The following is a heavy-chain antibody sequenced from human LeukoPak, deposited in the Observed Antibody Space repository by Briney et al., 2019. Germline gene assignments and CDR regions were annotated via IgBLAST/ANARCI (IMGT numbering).Heavy chain of an antibody. J-gene: IGHJ6*01. D-gene: IGHD4-17*01. V-gene: IGHV3-7*03. Sequence: PGGSLRLSCAASGFTFSSHCITWVRQAPGKGLEWVANIKQDGSEKNYVDSVKGRFTISRDNAKNSLYLQMNSLRAEDTAIYYCARDYGDSYHYGMDVWGQGTTVTVSS. CDR3: ARDYGDSYHYGMDV. CDR2: IKQDGSEK. CDR1: GFTFSSHC.